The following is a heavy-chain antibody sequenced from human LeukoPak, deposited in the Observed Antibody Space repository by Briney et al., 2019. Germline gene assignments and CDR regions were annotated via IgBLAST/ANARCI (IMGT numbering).Heavy chain of an antibody. CDR2: ISAYNGNT. CDR3: ARDYQILGYCSGGSCFPADY. CDR1: GYTFTSYG. D-gene: IGHD2-15*01. V-gene: IGHV1-18*04. J-gene: IGHJ4*02. Sequence: ASVKVSCKASGYTFTSYGISWVRQAPGQGLEWMGWISAYNGNTNYAQKLQGGVTMTTDTSTSTAYMELRSLRSDDTAVYYCARDYQILGYCSGGSCFPADYWGQGTLVTVSS.